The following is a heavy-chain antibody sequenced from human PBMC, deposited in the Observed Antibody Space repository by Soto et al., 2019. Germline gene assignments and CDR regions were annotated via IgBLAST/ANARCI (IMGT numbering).Heavy chain of an antibody. CDR3: ARKISHICHF. V-gene: IGHV5-51*01. CDR2: IKPGGSDL. Sequence: GDSLKISCKGAGYRLDGAWIGWVRQMPGKGLEWMGIIKPGGSDLRYSPSFRGQVTISADAAVNTAFLQWNSLKASDTAMYYCARKISHICHFCGQGTLVTVSA. CDR1: GYRLDGAW. D-gene: IGHD3-3*02. J-gene: IGHJ4*02.